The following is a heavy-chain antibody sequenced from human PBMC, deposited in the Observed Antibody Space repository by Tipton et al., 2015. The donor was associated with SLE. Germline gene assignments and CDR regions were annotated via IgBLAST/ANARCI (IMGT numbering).Heavy chain of an antibody. CDR3: AREARRTWRAFDV. J-gene: IGHJ3*01. V-gene: IGHV4-34*01. CDR1: GGSFSGYY. CDR2: INHSGIT. Sequence: TLSTCAVYGGSFSGYYWSWIRQSPGKGLEWIGEINHSGITTYNTSLKSRVTISVDTSKNQFSLKVMSVTAADTAVYYCAREARRTWRAFDVWGQGTLVTVSS.